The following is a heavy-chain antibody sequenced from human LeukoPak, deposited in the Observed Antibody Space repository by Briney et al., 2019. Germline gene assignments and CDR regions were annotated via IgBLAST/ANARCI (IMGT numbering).Heavy chain of an antibody. CDR1: GGSISSYY. CDR3: ARDQQIVVVPEPYYYYYMDV. Sequence: SETLCLTCTVSGGSISSYYWSWIRQPAGEGLEWIGRIYTSGSTNYNPSLKSRVTMSVDTSKNQFSLKLSSVTAADTAVYYCARDQQIVVVPEPYYYYYMDVWGKGTTVTVSS. V-gene: IGHV4-4*07. J-gene: IGHJ6*03. CDR2: IYTSGST. D-gene: IGHD2-2*01.